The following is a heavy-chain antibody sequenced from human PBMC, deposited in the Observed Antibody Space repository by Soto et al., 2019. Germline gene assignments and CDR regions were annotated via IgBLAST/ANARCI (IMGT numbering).Heavy chain of an antibody. CDR3: ASGSMGCYGWGTLYYYYGMDV. CDR2: ISAYNGNT. Sequence: ATVKVSCKAPGYTFTSYGTSCVRQAPGQGLECMGWISAYNGNTNYSQKLQGRVTMTTDTSTSTAYMVLGRVGSDDTAVYYCASGSMGCYGWGTLYYYYGMDVWGRVTTVDVSS. V-gene: IGHV1-18*01. J-gene: IGHJ6*02. CDR1: GYTFTSYG. D-gene: IGHD3-10*01.